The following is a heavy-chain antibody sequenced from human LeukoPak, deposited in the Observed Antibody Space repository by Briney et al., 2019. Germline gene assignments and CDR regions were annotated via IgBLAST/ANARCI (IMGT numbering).Heavy chain of an antibody. V-gene: IGHV3-23*01. CDR3: AKGHIVATIRRRDYFDY. J-gene: IGHJ4*02. CDR1: GFTFSSYA. CDR2: ISGSGGST. D-gene: IGHD5-12*01. Sequence: GGSLRLSCAASGFTFSSYAMSWVRQAPGKGLEWVSAISGSGGSTYYADSVKGRFTISRDNSKNTLYLQMNSLRAEDTAVYYCAKGHIVATIRRRDYFDYWAREPWSPSPQ.